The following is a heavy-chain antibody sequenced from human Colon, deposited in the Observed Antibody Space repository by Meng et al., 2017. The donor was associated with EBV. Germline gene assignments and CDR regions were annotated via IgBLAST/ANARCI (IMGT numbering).Heavy chain of an antibody. J-gene: IGHJ4*02. CDR2: IYYSGST. CDR3: ARGPSRWLQFSFDY. D-gene: IGHD5-24*01. V-gene: IGHV4-31*03. CDR1: GGSISSGGYY. Sequence: QVQLQESGPALVKPSQTLSLTCTVSGGSISSGGYYWSWIRQHPGKGLEWIGYIYYSGSTYYNPSLKSRVTISIDTSKNQFSLKLSSVTAADTAAYYCARGPSRWLQFSFDYWGQGTLVTVSS.